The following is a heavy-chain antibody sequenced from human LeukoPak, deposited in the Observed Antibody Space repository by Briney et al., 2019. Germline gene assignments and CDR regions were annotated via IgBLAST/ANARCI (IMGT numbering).Heavy chain of an antibody. J-gene: IGHJ4*02. Sequence: PGGSLRLSCAASGSTFSSYWMHWVRQAPGKGLVWVSRINSDGSSTSYADSVKGRFTISRDNAKNTLYLQMNSLRADDTAVYYCALCSLRYSSGWYVFDYWGQGILVTVSS. CDR1: GSTFSSYW. CDR2: INSDGSST. D-gene: IGHD6-19*01. CDR3: ALCSLRYSSGWYVFDY. V-gene: IGHV3-74*01.